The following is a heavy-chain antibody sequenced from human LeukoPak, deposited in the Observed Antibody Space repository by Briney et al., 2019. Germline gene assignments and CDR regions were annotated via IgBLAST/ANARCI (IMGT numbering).Heavy chain of an antibody. CDR2: IYHSGST. CDR1: GGSISSGGYS. CDR3: ARDSYYYDSSGYADAFDI. D-gene: IGHD3-22*01. V-gene: IGHV4-30-2*01. Sequence: SETLSLTCAVSGGSISSGGYSWSWIRQPPGKGLEWIGYIYHSGSTNYNPSLKSRVTISVDTSKNQFSLKLSSVTAADTAVYYCARDSYYYDSSGYADAFDIWGQGTMVTVSS. J-gene: IGHJ3*02.